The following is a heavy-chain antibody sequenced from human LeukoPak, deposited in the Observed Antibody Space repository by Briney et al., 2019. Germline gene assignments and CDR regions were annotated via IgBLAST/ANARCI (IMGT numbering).Heavy chain of an antibody. D-gene: IGHD7-27*01. CDR1: GGSISSGSYY. Sequence: SQTLSLTCTVSGGSISSGSYYWSWIRQLAGKGLEWIGRIYTSGSTNYNPSLKSRVTISVDTSKNQFSLKLSSVTAADTAVYYCARSGPGDYWGQGTLVTVSS. CDR2: IYTSGST. V-gene: IGHV4-61*02. J-gene: IGHJ4*02. CDR3: ARSGPGDY.